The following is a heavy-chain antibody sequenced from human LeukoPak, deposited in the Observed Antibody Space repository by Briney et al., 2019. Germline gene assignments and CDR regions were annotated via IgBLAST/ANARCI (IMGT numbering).Heavy chain of an antibody. CDR1: GYSFTSYW. CDR3: ARTYYYDSSGSDAFDI. Sequence: GESLKISCKGSGYSFTSYWLGWVRQMPGKGLEWMGIIYPGDSDTRYSPSFQGQVTISADKSISTAYLQWSSLKASDTAMYYCARTYYYDSSGSDAFDIWGQGTMVTVSS. V-gene: IGHV5-51*01. CDR2: IYPGDSDT. D-gene: IGHD3-22*01. J-gene: IGHJ3*02.